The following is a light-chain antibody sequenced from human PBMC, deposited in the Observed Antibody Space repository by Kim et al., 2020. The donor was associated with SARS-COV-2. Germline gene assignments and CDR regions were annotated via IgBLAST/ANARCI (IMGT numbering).Light chain of an antibody. CDR1: SRRSYY. Sequence: ALGQTVRITCQGDSRRSYYATWYQQKPGQAPKVVIYGKDNRPSGIPDRFSGSSSGNTAYLTITGTQAGDEADYYCNSRDSNDNVVFGGGTKVTVL. V-gene: IGLV3-19*01. J-gene: IGLJ2*01. CDR2: GKD. CDR3: NSRDSNDNVV.